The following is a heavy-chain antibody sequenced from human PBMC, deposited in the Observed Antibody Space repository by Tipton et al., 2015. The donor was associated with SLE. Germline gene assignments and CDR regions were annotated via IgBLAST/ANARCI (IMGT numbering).Heavy chain of an antibody. J-gene: IGHJ4*02. D-gene: IGHD3-3*01. Sequence: SLRLSCAASGFTVSSNYMSWVRQAPGKGLEWVSVIYSGGSTYYADSVKGRFTISRDNSKNTLYLQMNSLRAEDTAVYYCARDLRRGVVLPGGYWGQGTLVTVSS. CDR1: GFTVSSNY. V-gene: IGHV3-53*05. CDR2: IYSGGST. CDR3: ARDLRRGVVLPGGY.